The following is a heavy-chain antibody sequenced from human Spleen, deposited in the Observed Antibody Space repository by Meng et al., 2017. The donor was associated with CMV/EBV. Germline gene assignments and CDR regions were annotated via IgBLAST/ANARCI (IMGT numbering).Heavy chain of an antibody. D-gene: IGHD4-17*01. CDR3: ARGRKFGDPSGLCLDY. CDR1: GLDFRAYG. V-gene: IGHV3-48*04. CDR2: INSGSTNI. J-gene: IGHJ4*02. Sequence: GGSLRLSCVTSGLDFRAYGMDWVRQPPGKGLEWVSHINSGSTNIGYADSVRGRFTISRDNGKKSLFLQMNSLRAEDTAVYFCARGRKFGDPSGLCLDYWGQGTVVTVSS.